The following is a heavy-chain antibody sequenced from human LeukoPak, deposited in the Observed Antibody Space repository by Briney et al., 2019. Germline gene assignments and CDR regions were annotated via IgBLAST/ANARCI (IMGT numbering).Heavy chain of an antibody. CDR1: GLTLSNYW. V-gene: IGHV3-7*03. Sequence: GGSLRLSCTASGLTLSNYWMIWVRQAPGKGLQWVAKIKQDGSEEYYVDSVKGRLTISRDNAENSLYLQMNSLRVEDTAVYYCAARSSGNPYFWGQGTLVTASS. D-gene: IGHD1-26*01. J-gene: IGHJ4*02. CDR2: IKQDGSEE. CDR3: AARSSGNPYF.